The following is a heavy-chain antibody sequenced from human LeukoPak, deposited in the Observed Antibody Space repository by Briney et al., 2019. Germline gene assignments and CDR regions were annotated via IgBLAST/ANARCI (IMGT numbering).Heavy chain of an antibody. D-gene: IGHD2-15*01. CDR1: GFTFDDYG. J-gene: IGHJ5*02. CDR2: INDDGSGT. V-gene: IGHV3-74*01. CDR3: VRGGASTWS. Sequence: GGSLRLSCAASGFTFDDYGMSWVRQAPGKGPVWVSRINDDGSGTSYADSVKGRFTISRDDAKSTLYLQMNSLRAEDTAVYYCVRGGASTWSWGQGTLVTVSS.